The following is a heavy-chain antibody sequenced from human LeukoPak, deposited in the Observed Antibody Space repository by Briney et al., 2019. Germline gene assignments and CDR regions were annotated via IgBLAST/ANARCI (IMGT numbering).Heavy chain of an antibody. J-gene: IGHJ4*02. CDR1: GFTFSSYS. D-gene: IGHD2-2*01. CDR2: ISSSSSYI. Sequence: GGSLRLSCAASGFTFSSYSMNWVRQAPGKGLEWVSSISSSSSYIYYADSVKGRFTISRDNAKNSLYLQMNSLRAEDTAVYYCARADAPPATAAIARSTSCYDYWGQGTLVTVSS. V-gene: IGHV3-21*01. CDR3: ARADAPPATAAIARSTSCYDY.